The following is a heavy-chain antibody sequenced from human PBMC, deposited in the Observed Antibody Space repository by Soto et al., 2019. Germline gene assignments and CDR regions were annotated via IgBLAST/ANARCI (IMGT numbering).Heavy chain of an antibody. Sequence: QVQLVQSGAEVKKPGASVKVSCKASGYTFTSYGISWVRQAPGQGLEWMGWISAYNGNTNYAQKLQGRVTMTTDTSTSPAYRELRSLPSDDTAVYYCASDPLPRLELRGHYYYGMDVWGQGTTVTVSS. CDR1: GYTFTSYG. J-gene: IGHJ6*02. D-gene: IGHD1-7*01. V-gene: IGHV1-18*01. CDR3: ASDPLPRLELRGHYYYGMDV. CDR2: ISAYNGNT.